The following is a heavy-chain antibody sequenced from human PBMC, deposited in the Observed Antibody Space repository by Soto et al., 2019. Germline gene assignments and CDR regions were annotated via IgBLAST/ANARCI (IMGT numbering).Heavy chain of an antibody. J-gene: IGHJ6*02. CDR1: GFTFNTYS. CDR2: IWYDGTQK. D-gene: IGHD1-1*01. CDR3: ARGAEHQLLSRDYFYGMDV. Sequence: QVQLEESGGGVVQPGRSLRLSCEASGFTFNTYSMHWVRQPPGKGLEWLAAIWYDGTQKYYADSVKGRFIISRDNSKDTLSLQIHRLRPEDTAVYYCARGAEHQLLSRDYFYGMDVWGQGTTVSVSS. V-gene: IGHV3-33*01.